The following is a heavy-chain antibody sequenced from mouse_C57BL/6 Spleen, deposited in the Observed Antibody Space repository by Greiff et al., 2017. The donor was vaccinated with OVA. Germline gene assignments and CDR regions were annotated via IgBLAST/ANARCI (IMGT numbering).Heavy chain of an antibody. J-gene: IGHJ3*01. Sequence: QVQLQQSGAELAKPGASVKLSCKASGYTFTSYWMHWVKQRPGQGLEWIGMIHPNSGSTNYNEKFKSKATLTVDKSSSTAYMQLSSLTSEDSAVYYCARRGDPAWFAYWGQGTLVTVSA. CDR3: ARRGDPAWFAY. CDR2: IHPNSGST. V-gene: IGHV1-64*01. CDR1: GYTFTSYW.